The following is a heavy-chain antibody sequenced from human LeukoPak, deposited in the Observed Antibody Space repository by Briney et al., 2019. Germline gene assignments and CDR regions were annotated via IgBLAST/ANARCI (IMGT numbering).Heavy chain of an antibody. J-gene: IGHJ4*02. Sequence: GGSLRLSCAASGFTFSSYAMSWVRQAPGKGLEWVSAISGSGGSTYYADSVKGRFTISRDNSKNTLYLQMNSLRAEDTAVYYCARLGRNIVVVTAIPDYWGQGTLVTVSS. V-gene: IGHV3-23*01. CDR2: ISGSGGST. CDR3: ARLGRNIVVVTAIPDY. CDR1: GFTFSSYA. D-gene: IGHD2-21*02.